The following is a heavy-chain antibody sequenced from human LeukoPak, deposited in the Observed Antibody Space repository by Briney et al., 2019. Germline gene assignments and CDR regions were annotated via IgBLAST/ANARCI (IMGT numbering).Heavy chain of an antibody. D-gene: IGHD1-26*01. CDR1: GGSISSYY. J-gene: IGHJ6*03. CDR3: AKPIVGATNNYYYYYMDV. V-gene: IGHV4-59*01. CDR2: IYYSEST. Sequence: PSETLSLTCTVSGGSISSYYWSWIRQPPPKGLGRIGYIYYSESTNYNPSLKSRVTISVDTSKNQFALKLSSVTAAVTAVYYCAKPIVGATNNYYYYYMDVWGKGTTVTVSS.